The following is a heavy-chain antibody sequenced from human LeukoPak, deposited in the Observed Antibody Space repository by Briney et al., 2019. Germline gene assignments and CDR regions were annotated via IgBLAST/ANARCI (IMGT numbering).Heavy chain of an antibody. V-gene: IGHV1-8*01. CDR3: ARGPAFSSGGDY. CDR2: MNPNSGNT. CDR1: GYTFTSYD. D-gene: IGHD6-25*01. Sequence: ASVKVSCKASGYTFTSYDIDWVRQATGQGLEWMGWMNPNSGNTGYAQKFQGRVTMTRNTSISTAYMELSSLRSEDTAVYYCARGPAFSSGGDYWGQGTLVTVSS. J-gene: IGHJ4*02.